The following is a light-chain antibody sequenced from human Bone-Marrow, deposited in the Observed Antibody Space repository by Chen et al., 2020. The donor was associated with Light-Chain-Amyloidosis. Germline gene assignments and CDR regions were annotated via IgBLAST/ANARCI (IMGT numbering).Light chain of an antibody. Sequence: YVLTQPSPVSCAPGPAATISWGGNNIGSTSVHWYQQTPGQAPLLVVYDDSDRPSGIPERLSGSNSGNTATLTISRVEAGDEADYYCQVWDRSSDRPVFGGGTKLTVL. CDR3: QVWDRSSDRPV. CDR1: NIGSTS. J-gene: IGLJ3*02. V-gene: IGLV3-21*02. CDR2: DDS.